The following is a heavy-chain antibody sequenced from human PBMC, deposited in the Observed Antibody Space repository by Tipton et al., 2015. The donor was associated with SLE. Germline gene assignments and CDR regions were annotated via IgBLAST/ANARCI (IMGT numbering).Heavy chain of an antibody. J-gene: IGHJ4*02. Sequence: TLSLTCTVSGGSISSYYWSWIRQPPGKGLEWIGDIFYSGITNSNPSLKSRVTISLDMSKNQFSLKLSSVTAADTAVYYCARTQYTFGGVIAPFDYWGQGTLVTVSS. CDR1: GGSISSYY. V-gene: IGHV4-59*12. CDR2: IFYSGIT. D-gene: IGHD3-16*02. CDR3: ARTQYTFGGVIAPFDY.